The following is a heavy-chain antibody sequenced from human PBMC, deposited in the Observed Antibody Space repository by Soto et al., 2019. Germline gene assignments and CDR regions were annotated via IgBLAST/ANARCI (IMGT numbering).Heavy chain of an antibody. J-gene: IGHJ3*02. CDR2: ISYDGSNK. CDR3: ARESDYYDSGTAAFDI. D-gene: IGHD3-22*01. Sequence: GGSLRLSCAASGFTFSSYAMHWVRQAPGKGLEWVAVISYDGSNKYYADSVKGRFTISRDNSKNTLYLQMNSLRAEDTAVYYCARESDYYDSGTAAFDIWGQGTMLTVSS. V-gene: IGHV3-30-3*01. CDR1: GFTFSSYA.